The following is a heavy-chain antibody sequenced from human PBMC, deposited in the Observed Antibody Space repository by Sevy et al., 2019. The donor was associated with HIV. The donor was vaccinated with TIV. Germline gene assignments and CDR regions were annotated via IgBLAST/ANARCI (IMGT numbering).Heavy chain of an antibody. CDR1: GFSFSDSA. CDR2: IRSQDNNYAT. CDR3: SRHKEPWRVLDSKDGMDV. D-gene: IGHD6-19*01. J-gene: IGHJ6*02. Sequence: GGSLRLSCAASGFSFSDSAMHWVRQASGKGLEWIGRIRSQDNNYATSYAASVRDRFTISRDDAKNTAYLQMDSLKTGDTAVYYCSRHKEPWRVLDSKDGMDVWGQGTTVTVSS. V-gene: IGHV3-73*01.